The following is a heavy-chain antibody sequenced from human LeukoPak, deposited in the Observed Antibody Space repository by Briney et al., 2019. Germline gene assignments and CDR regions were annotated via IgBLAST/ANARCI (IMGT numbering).Heavy chain of an antibody. J-gene: IGHJ4*02. CDR3: ARGPAKRYCSSTSCYGFDY. V-gene: IGHV1-8*03. CDR2: MNPNSGNT. Sequence: ASVKVSCKASGYTFTSYDINWVRQAPGQGLEWMGWMNPNSGNTGYAQKFQGRVTITRNTSISTAYMELSSLRSEDTAVYYCARGPAKRYCSSTSCYGFDYWGQGTLSPSPQ. D-gene: IGHD2-2*01. CDR1: GYTFTSYD.